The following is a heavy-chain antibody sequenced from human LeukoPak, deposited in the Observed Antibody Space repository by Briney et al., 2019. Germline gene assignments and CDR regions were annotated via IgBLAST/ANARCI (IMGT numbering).Heavy chain of an antibody. CDR1: GFTFSSYS. J-gene: IGHJ6*03. CDR2: ISSSSSYI. CDR3: ARYSGSYPPSYYYYYYMDV. V-gene: IGHV3-21*01. D-gene: IGHD1-26*01. Sequence: GGSLRLSCAASGFTFSSYSMNWVRQAPGKGLEWVSPISSSSSYIYYADSVKGRFTISRDNAKNSLYLQMNSLRAEDTAVYYCARYSGSYPPSYYYYYYMDVWGKGTTVTVSS.